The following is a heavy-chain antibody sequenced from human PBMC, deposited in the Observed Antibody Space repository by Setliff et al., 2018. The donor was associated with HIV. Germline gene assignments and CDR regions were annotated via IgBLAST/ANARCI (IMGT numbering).Heavy chain of an antibody. CDR3: ARVGEMATIGYSYYYMDV. V-gene: IGHV1-69*13. CDR1: GVTFRRFA. Sequence: SVKVSCKASGVTFRRFAFSWVRQAPGQGLEWMGGIIPMFGTTNYAQKFQGRVTITADESTSTVYMELTSLRFEDTAVYYCARVGEMATIGYSYYYMDVWGKGTTVTAP. J-gene: IGHJ6*03. CDR2: IIPMFGTT. D-gene: IGHD5-12*01.